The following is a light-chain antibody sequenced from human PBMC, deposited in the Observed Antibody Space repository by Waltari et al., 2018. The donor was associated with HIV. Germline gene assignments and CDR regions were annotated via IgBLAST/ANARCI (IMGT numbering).Light chain of an antibody. V-gene: IGKV3-20*01. CDR3: QQSGTSIT. CDR1: QTITTSY. Sequence: EIVFTQSPGTLSLAPGERATLSCRASQTITTSYLAWYHQKPGQAPRLLIYGASSRATGIPDRFSGSGSGTDFTLTISRLEPEDFAVYYCQQSGTSITFGGGTKVEIK. J-gene: IGKJ4*01. CDR2: GAS.